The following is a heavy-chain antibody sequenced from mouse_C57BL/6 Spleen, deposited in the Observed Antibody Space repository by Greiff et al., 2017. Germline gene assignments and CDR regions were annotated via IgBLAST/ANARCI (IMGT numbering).Heavy chain of an antibody. V-gene: IGHV3-6*01. J-gene: IGHJ4*01. CDR1: GYSITSGYY. Sequence: EVKVEESGPGLVKPSQSLSLTCSVTGYSITSGYYWNWIRQFPGNKLEWMGYISYDGSNNYNPSLKNRISITRDTSKNQFFLKLNSVTTEDTATYYCARGDYGSSYVDYAMDYWGQGTSVTVSS. D-gene: IGHD1-1*01. CDR3: ARGDYGSSYVDYAMDY. CDR2: ISYDGSN.